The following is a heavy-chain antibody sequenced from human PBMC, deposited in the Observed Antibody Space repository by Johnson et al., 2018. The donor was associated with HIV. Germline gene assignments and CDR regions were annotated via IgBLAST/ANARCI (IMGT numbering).Heavy chain of an antibody. J-gene: IGHJ3*01. Sequence: VQLVESGGGLVQRGGSLRVSCAASGFTFSSYGMHWVRQAPGKGLEWVGRIKSKTDGGTIDYAAPVKGRFTISRDDSKNTLYLQMNSMKTEDTAVYYCTTYLPYCTGVDCYNAFYLWGQGTMVPVSS. CDR2: IKSKTDGGTI. CDR1: GFTFSSYG. V-gene: IGHV3-15*01. D-gene: IGHD2-8*02. CDR3: TTYLPYCTGVDCYNAFYL.